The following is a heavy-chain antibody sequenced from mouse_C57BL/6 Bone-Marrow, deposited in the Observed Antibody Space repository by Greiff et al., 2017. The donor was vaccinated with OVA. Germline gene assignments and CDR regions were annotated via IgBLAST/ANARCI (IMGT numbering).Heavy chain of an antibody. CDR3: ARPGYYDY. D-gene: IGHD2-3*01. J-gene: IGHJ2*01. Sequence: EVMLVESGGDLVKPGGSLKLSCAASGFTFSSYGMSWVRQTPDKRLEWVATISSGGSYTYYPDSVKGRFTISRDNAKNTLYLQMSSLKSEDTAMYYCARPGYYDYWGQGTTLTVSS. V-gene: IGHV5-6*01. CDR2: ISSGGSYT. CDR1: GFTFSSYG.